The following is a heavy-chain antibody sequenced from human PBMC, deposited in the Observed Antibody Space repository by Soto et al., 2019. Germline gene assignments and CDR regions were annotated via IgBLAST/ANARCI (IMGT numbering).Heavy chain of an antibody. Sequence: GGSLRLSCAASGFTFSSYGMHWVRQAPGKGLEWVAVISYDGSNKYYADSVKGRFTISRDNSKNTLYLQMNSLRAEDTAVYYCAKDWRAAAAGTVGCWGQGTLVTVSS. CDR1: GFTFSSYG. D-gene: IGHD6-13*01. CDR2: ISYDGSNK. J-gene: IGHJ4*02. CDR3: AKDWRAAAAGTVGC. V-gene: IGHV3-30*18.